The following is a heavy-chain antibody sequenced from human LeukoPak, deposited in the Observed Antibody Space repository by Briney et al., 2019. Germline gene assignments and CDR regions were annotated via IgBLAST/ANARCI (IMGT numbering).Heavy chain of an antibody. D-gene: IGHD3-22*01. J-gene: IGHJ5*02. V-gene: IGHV4-61*08. CDR3: AKHAFGDYYDSSSSPFAA. CDR1: GGSISSGGYY. CDR2: IYYSGGT. Sequence: SETLSLTCTVSGGSISSGGYYWSWIRQPPGKGLEWIGFIYYSGGTDYNPSLNSRVTISVDTSKKQFSLKLSSVTAADTAVYYCAKHAFGDYYDSSSSPFAAWGQGALVTVSS.